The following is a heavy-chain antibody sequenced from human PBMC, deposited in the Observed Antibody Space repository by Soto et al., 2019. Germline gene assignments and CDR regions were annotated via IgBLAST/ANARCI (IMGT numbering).Heavy chain of an antibody. CDR1: GYTFTSYD. J-gene: IGHJ4*02. CDR3: ARGGYSYGVFDY. Sequence: ASVKVSCKASGYTFTSYDINWMRQATGQGLEWMGWMNPNSGNTGYAQKFQGRVTMTRNTSISTAYMELSSLRSEDTAVYHCARGGYSYGVFDYWGQGTLVTVSS. V-gene: IGHV1-8*01. D-gene: IGHD5-18*01. CDR2: MNPNSGNT.